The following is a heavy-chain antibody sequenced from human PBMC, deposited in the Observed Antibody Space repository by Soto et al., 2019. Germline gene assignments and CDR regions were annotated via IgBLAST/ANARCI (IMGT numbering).Heavy chain of an antibody. CDR1: GGSISSYY. D-gene: IGHD2-8*01. CDR3: ARALMVYAIADAYFDY. Sequence: QVQLQESGPGLVKPSETLSLTCTVSGGSISSYYWSWIRQPPGKGLEWIGYIYYSGSTNYNPSLKRRVTISVDTSKNQCALKLSSVTAADTAVYYCARALMVYAIADAYFDYWGQGTLVTVSS. CDR2: IYYSGST. J-gene: IGHJ4*02. V-gene: IGHV4-59*01.